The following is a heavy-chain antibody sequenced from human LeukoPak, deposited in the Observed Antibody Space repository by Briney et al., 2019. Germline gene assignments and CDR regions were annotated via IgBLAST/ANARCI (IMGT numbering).Heavy chain of an antibody. CDR3: ARGGDDSSGYLFDY. Sequence: RGSLRLSCAASGFTFSSYEMNWVRQAPGKGLEWVSYISSSGSTIYYADSVKGRFTISRDNAKNSLYLQMNSLRAEDTAVYYCARGGDDSSGYLFDYWGQGTLVTVSS. J-gene: IGHJ4*02. V-gene: IGHV3-48*03. D-gene: IGHD3-22*01. CDR1: GFTFSSYE. CDR2: ISSSGSTI.